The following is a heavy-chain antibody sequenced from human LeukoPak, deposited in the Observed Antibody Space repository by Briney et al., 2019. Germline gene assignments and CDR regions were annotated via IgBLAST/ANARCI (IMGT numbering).Heavy chain of an antibody. V-gene: IGHV3-33*01. J-gene: IGHJ4*02. CDR3: GRESDYDSSGYYVFGY. CDR2: ILYAGSNT. CDR1: GFTFSSNG. Sequence: GGSLRLSCTASGFTFSSNGMHWVRQSPGKGWDWWGVILYAGSNTYYADSAKGRFPIPRENSKNTLYLQMASLRAEDTAVYYCGRESDYDSSGYYVFGYWGQGTLVTVSS. D-gene: IGHD3-22*01.